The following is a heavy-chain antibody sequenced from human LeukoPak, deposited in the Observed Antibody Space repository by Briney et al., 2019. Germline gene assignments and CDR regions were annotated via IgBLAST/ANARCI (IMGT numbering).Heavy chain of an antibody. CDR3: ARGVWQPSDWFDP. J-gene: IGHJ5*02. V-gene: IGHV4-4*02. CDR2: IYHSGST. CDR1: GGSISSSNW. D-gene: IGHD2-21*01. Sequence: SETLSLTCAISGGSISSSNWWSWVRQPPGKGLEWIGEIYHSGSTNYNPSLKSRVTISVDKSKNQFSLKLSSVTAADTAVYYCARGVWQPSDWFDPWGQGTLVTVSS.